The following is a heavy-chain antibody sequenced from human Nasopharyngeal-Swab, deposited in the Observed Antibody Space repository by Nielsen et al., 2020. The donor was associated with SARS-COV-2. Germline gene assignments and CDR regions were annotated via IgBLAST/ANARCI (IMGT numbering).Heavy chain of an antibody. V-gene: IGHV4-38-2*02. CDR1: GYSISSGYY. CDR3: ARGHSSSSQYFDY. CDR2: IYHSGST. D-gene: IGHD6-6*01. J-gene: IGHJ4*02. Sequence: ETLSLTCTVSGYSISSGYYWGWIRQPPGKGLEWIGSIYHSGSTYYNPSLKSRVTISVDTSKNQFSLKLSSVTAADTAVYYCARGHSSSSQYFDYWGQGTLVTVSS.